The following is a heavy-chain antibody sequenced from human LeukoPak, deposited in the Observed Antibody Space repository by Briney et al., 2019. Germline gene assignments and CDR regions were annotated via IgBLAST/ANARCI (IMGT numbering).Heavy chain of an antibody. J-gene: IGHJ3*02. CDR3: ARLMGELLSFDT. V-gene: IGHV4-34*01. CDR1: GGSFSGYY. CDR2: INHSGST. D-gene: IGHD1-26*01. Sequence: PSETLSLTCAVYGGSFSGYYWSWIRQPPGKGLEWIGEINHSGSTNYNPSLKSRVTISVDTSKNQFSLKLSSVTAADTAVYYCARLMGELLSFDTWGQGTMVTVSS.